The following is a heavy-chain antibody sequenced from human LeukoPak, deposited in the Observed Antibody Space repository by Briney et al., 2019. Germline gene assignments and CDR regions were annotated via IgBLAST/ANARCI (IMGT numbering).Heavy chain of an antibody. Sequence: PSETLSLTCAVYGGSFSGYYWSWIRQPPGKGLEWIGEINHSGSTNYNPSLKSRVTISVDTSKNQFSLKLSSVTAADTAVYYCAREVGHGAFDIWGQGTMVTVSS. D-gene: IGHD1-26*01. V-gene: IGHV4-34*01. CDR3: AREVGHGAFDI. CDR2: INHSGST. J-gene: IGHJ3*02. CDR1: GGSFSGYY.